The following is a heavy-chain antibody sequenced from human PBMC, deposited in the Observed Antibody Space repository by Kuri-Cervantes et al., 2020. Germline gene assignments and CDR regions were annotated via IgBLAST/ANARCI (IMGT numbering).Heavy chain of an antibody. CDR3: AREIRYFDWLLSGHYGMDV. Sequence: LRLSCAVSGGSISSGGYSWSWIRQPPGKGLEWIGYIYHSGSTYYNPSLKSRVTISVDTSKNQFSLKLSSVTAADTAVYYCAREIRYFDWLLSGHYGMDVWGQGTTVTVSS. V-gene: IGHV4-30-2*01. CDR2: IYHSGST. D-gene: IGHD3-9*01. J-gene: IGHJ6*02. CDR1: GGSISSGGYS.